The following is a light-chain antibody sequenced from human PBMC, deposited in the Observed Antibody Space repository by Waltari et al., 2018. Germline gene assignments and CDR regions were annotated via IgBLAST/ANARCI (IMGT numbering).Light chain of an antibody. CDR2: GAS. CDR3: QQYNNWPPGT. J-gene: IGKJ1*01. V-gene: IGKV3-15*01. CDR1: QTIGRS. Sequence: ETVVTQSPATLSVSPGDRATLSCRTSQTIGRSLAWYQQRPGQAPRLVIYGASIRATGIPARFSGSGSETEFALTISGLLPEDSAVYYCQQYNNWPPGTFGQGTKVEI.